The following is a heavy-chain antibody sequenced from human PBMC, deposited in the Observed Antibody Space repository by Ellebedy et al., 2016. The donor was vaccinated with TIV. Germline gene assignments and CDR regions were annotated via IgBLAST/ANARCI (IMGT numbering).Heavy chain of an antibody. V-gene: IGHV1-69*13. D-gene: IGHD4-17*01. CDR3: ARESAEHGDYLGWFDP. Sequence: ASVKVSCKASGGTFSSYAISWVRQAPGQGLEWMGGIIPIFGTANYAQKFQGRVTITADESTSTAYMELSSLRSEDTAVYYCARESAEHGDYLGWFDPWGQGTLVTVSS. J-gene: IGHJ5*02. CDR1: GGTFSSYA. CDR2: IIPIFGTA.